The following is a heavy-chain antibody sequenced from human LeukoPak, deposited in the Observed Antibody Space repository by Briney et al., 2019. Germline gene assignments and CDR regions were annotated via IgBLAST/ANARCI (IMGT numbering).Heavy chain of an antibody. Sequence: SETLSLTCAVYGGSFSGYYWSWIRQPPGKGLEWIGEINHSGSTNYNPSLKSRVTISVDTSKNQFSLKLSSVTAADTAVYYCARLGGIAVAGTPYYYYYYMDVWGKGTTVTVSS. CDR2: INHSGST. CDR3: ARLGGIAVAGTPYYYYYYMDV. J-gene: IGHJ6*03. D-gene: IGHD6-19*01. V-gene: IGHV4-34*01. CDR1: GGSFSGYY.